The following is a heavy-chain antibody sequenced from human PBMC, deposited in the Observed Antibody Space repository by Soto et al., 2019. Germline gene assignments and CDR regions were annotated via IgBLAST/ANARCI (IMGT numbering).Heavy chain of an antibody. D-gene: IGHD6-19*01. CDR2: INHSGST. Sequence: SETLSLTCAVYGGSFSGYYWSWIRQPPGKGLEWIGEINHSGSTNYNPSLKSRVTISVDTSKNQFSLKLSSVTAADTAVYYCARPYSSGWTYYDYYGMDVWGQGTTVTVSS. V-gene: IGHV4-34*01. CDR3: ARPYSSGWTYYDYYGMDV. J-gene: IGHJ6*02. CDR1: GGSFSGYY.